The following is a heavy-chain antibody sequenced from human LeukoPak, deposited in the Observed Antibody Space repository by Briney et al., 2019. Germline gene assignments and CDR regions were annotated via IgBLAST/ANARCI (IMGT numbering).Heavy chain of an antibody. D-gene: IGHD3-9*01. Sequence: GESLKISCKGSGYSFTSYWIGSVRQMPGKSLEWMGIIYPGDSDTRYSPSFQGQVTISADESISTAYLQWSSLKASDTAMYFFASRSRHTRLTFDYWGQGTLVTVSS. J-gene: IGHJ4*02. V-gene: IGHV5-51*01. CDR3: ASRSRHTRLTFDY. CDR2: IYPGDSDT. CDR1: GYSFTSYW.